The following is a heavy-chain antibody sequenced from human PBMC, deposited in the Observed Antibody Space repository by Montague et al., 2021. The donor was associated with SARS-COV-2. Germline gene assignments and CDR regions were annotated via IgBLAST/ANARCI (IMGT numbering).Heavy chain of an antibody. CDR2: ISWNSGSI. V-gene: IGHV3-9*01. CDR1: GFTFHDYA. D-gene: IGHD3-10*01. J-gene: IGHJ4*02. CDR3: AKDRGYYGSGSYFEY. Sequence: SLRLSCAASGFTFHDYALHWVRQVPGKGLEWVSGISWNSGSIGYGDSVKGRFTISRDNAKNSLHLQMNSLRAEDTALYYCAKDRGYYGSGSYFEYWGQGTLVTVSS.